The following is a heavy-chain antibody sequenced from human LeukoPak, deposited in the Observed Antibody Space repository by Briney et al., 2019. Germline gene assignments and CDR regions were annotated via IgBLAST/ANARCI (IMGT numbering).Heavy chain of an antibody. CDR3: ATRHGESWAFDI. CDR1: GGTFSSYA. V-gene: IGHV1-69*13. CDR2: IIPIFGTA. D-gene: IGHD7-27*01. Sequence: ASVKVSCKASGGTFSSYAISWVRQAPGQGLEWMGGIIPIFGTANYAQKFQGRVTITADESTSTAYMELSSLRSEDTAVHYCATRHGESWAFDIWGQGTMVTVSS. J-gene: IGHJ3*02.